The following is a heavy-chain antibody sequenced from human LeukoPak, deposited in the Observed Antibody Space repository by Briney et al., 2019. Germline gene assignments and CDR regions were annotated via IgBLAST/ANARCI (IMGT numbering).Heavy chain of an antibody. CDR1: GFTFSNYW. V-gene: IGHV3-74*01. D-gene: IGHD3-3*02. J-gene: IGHJ4*02. CDR3: ARGMRGPDY. CDR2: INNDGTGT. Sequence: PGGSLRLSCASSGFTFSNYWMHCVRQAPGKGLVWISRINNDGTGTNYADSVKGRFTISRDNAKNTLFLQMNSLRVEDTAMYYCARGMRGPDYWGQGTLVTVSS.